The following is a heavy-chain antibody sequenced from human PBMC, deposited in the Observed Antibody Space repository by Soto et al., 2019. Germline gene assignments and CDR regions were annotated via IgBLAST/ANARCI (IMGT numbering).Heavy chain of an antibody. CDR2: ITGSGGSK. CDR1: GFNFSTYA. D-gene: IGHD2-8*01. Sequence: PGGSLRLSCAASGFNFSTYAMSWVRQAPGKGPEWVSGITGSGGSKFYGDSAKGRFTISRDNSKNTVYLQMTSLRVDDTAVYYCVKTIPRMVRPEVGYGVDVWGQGTTVTVSS. V-gene: IGHV3-23*01. CDR3: VKTIPRMVRPEVGYGVDV. J-gene: IGHJ6*02.